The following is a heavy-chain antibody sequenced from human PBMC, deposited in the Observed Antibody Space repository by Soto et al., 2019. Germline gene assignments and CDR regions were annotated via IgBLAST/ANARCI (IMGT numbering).Heavy chain of an antibody. CDR1: GFAFTHVW. V-gene: IGHV3-15*01. CDR2: IKRKIDGETT. J-gene: IGHJ3*02. Sequence: EVQLLESGGDLAEPGGSLRLSCAASGFAFTHVWMTWVRQAPGRGLEWVGRIKRKIDGETTNYAAPVKGRFTISRDDSKNTVYLQMNSLKTDDSAVYYCAADRYCSSNTCPGAFDIWGQGT. CDR3: AADRYCSSNTCPGAFDI. D-gene: IGHD2-2*01.